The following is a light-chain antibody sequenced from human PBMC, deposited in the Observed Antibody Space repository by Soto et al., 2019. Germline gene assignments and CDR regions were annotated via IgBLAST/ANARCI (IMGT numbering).Light chain of an antibody. V-gene: IGKV3D-20*02. J-gene: IGKJ5*01. Sequence: EIVLTQSPGTLSLSPGERATLSCRASQSVSNNYLAWYQQKPGQAPRLLIYGASNRATGIPARFSGSGSGTDFSLTISSLEPEDSAVYYCQQRHMWPITFGQGTRLEIK. CDR1: QSVSNNY. CDR3: QQRHMWPIT. CDR2: GAS.